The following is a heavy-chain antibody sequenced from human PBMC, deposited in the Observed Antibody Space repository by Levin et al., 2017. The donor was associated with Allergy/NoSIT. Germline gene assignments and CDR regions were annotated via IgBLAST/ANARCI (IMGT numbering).Heavy chain of an antibody. CDR3: ARVGIAVAADWYFDR. CDR1: GFTFSSYS. J-gene: IGHJ2*01. V-gene: IGHV3-48*02. CDR2: ISSSSSTI. D-gene: IGHD6-19*01. Sequence: GESLKISCAASGFTFSSYSMNWVRQAPGKGLEWVSYISSSSSTIYYADSVKGRFTISRDNAKNSLYLQMNSLRDEDTAVYYCARVGIAVAADWYFDRWGRGTLVTVSS.